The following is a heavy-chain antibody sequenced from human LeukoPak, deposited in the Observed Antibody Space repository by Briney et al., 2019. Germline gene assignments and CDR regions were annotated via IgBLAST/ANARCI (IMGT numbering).Heavy chain of an antibody. CDR2: ISAYNGNT. CDR3: AGTRGLDYYYGMDV. D-gene: IGHD3-10*01. CDR1: GYTFTSYG. V-gene: IGHV1-18*01. Sequence: ASVKVSCKASGYTFTSYGISWVRPAPGQGLAWMGWISAYNGNTNYAQKLQGRVTMTTDTSTSTAYMELRSLRSDDTAVYYCAGTRGLDYYYGMDVWGQGTTVTVSS. J-gene: IGHJ6*02.